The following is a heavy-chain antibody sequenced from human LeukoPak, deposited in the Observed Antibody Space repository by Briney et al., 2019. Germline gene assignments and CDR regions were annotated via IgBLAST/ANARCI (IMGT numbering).Heavy chain of an antibody. V-gene: IGHV3-23*01. CDR2: ISGSGGST. Sequence: HPGGSLRLSCAASGFTFSSYAMSWARQAPGKGLEWVSAISGSGGSTYYADSVKGRFTISRDNSKNTLYLQMNSLRAEDTAVYYCNTPNPYNQAHYYFDYWGQGTLVTVSS. J-gene: IGHJ4*02. D-gene: IGHD1-1*01. CDR3: NTPNPYNQAHYYFDY. CDR1: GFTFSSYA.